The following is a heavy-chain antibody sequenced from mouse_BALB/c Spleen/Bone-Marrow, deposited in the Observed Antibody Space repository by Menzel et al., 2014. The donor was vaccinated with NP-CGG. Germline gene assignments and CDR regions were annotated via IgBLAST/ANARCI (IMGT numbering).Heavy chain of an antibody. Sequence: VQGVESGPGLVAPSQSLSITCTVSGFSLTSYGVHWVRQPPGKGLEWLGIIWAGGSTNYNSALMSRLSISKDSSKSQFFLRMNSLQTDHTAMYFCAIAFCGHFNYYFGYWGQGTTLTVSS. V-gene: IGHV2-9*02. CDR2: IWAGGST. D-gene: IGHD1-1*02. CDR1: GFSLTSYG. J-gene: IGHJ2*01. CDR3: AIAFCGHFNYYFGY.